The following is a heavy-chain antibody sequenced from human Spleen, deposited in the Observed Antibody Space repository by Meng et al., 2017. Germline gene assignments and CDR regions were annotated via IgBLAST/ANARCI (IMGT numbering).Heavy chain of an antibody. V-gene: IGHV4-59*11. Sequence: QVQLQESGPGLVKPSETLSLSCTVSSGTIRSHYWSWIRQHPGKGLEWIGYIFYSGRPNYSPSLKSRVTISVVTSTNQFSLRLSSVTAADTAVYYCARGIRFLEWLGWFDPWGQGTLVTVSS. CDR2: IFYSGRP. J-gene: IGHJ5*02. D-gene: IGHD3-3*01. CDR3: ARGIRFLEWLGWFDP. CDR1: SGTIRSHY.